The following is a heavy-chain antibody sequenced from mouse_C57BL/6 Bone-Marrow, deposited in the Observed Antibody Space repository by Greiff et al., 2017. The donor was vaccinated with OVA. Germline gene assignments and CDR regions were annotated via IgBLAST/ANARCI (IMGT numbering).Heavy chain of an antibody. J-gene: IGHJ4*01. CDR2: ISNGGGST. V-gene: IGHV5-12*01. CDR1: GFTFSDYY. Sequence: EVKLVESGGGLVQPGGSLKLSCAASGFTFSDYYMYWVRQTPEKRLEWVAYISNGGGSTYYPDTVKGRFTISRDNAKYTLYLQMSRLKSEDTAMYYCARPYAIDYWGQGTSVTVSS. CDR3: ARPYAIDY.